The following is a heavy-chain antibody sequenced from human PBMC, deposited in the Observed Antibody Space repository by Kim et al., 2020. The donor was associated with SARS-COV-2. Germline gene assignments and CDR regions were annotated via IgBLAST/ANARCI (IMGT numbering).Heavy chain of an antibody. Sequence: ASVKVSCKASGYTFSHYAITWVRQAPGQGLEWMGRIVVYNGKTSVAEKFRDRLIMTTDTSTTTAYMELRTLTSDDTATYYCARDLNVQDSRGGLRWGQGALVIVSS. CDR2: IVVYNGKT. CDR1: GYTFSHYA. CDR3: ARDLNVQDSRGGLR. D-gene: IGHD3-10*02. J-gene: IGHJ4*02. V-gene: IGHV1-18*01.